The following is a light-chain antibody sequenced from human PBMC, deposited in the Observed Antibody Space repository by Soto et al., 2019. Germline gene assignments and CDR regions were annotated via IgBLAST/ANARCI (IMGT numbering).Light chain of an antibody. CDR2: GAS. CDR1: QSVSNNY. J-gene: IGKJ1*01. V-gene: IGKV3-20*01. Sequence: SVLTQSPGTLSLSPGERATLSCRASQSVSNNYLAWYQQKPGQAPRLLIYGASNRATGIPDRLSGSGSGTDFTLTISRLEPEDFAVYYCQQYGSSGTFGQGTKVAIK. CDR3: QQYGSSGT.